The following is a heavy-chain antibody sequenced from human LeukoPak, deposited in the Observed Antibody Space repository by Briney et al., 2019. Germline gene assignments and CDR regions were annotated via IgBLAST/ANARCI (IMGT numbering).Heavy chain of an antibody. CDR3: ARPVGSGSYYQYYGMDV. CDR2: INHSGST. V-gene: IGHV4-34*01. Sequence: SETLSLTCAVYGGSFSGYYWSWVRQPPGKGLEWMGEINHSGSTNNNPSLKSRVTISVGTSKNQFSLKLSSVTAADTAVYYCARPVGSGSYYQYYGMDVWGKGTTATVSS. D-gene: IGHD3-10*01. CDR1: GGSFSGYY. J-gene: IGHJ6*04.